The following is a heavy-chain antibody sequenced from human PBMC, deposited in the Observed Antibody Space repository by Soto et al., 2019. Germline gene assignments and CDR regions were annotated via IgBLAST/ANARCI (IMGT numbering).Heavy chain of an antibody. CDR1: GGSISSGGYY. CDR2: IYYSGST. D-gene: IGHD2-2*01. V-gene: IGHV4-31*03. Sequence: LSLTCTVSGGSISSGGYYWSWIRQHPGKGLEWIGYIYYSGSTYYNPSLKSRVTISVDTSKNQFSLKLSSVTAADTAVYYCAREYCSSTSCYKKNFDYWGQGTLVTVYS. J-gene: IGHJ4*02. CDR3: AREYCSSTSCYKKNFDY.